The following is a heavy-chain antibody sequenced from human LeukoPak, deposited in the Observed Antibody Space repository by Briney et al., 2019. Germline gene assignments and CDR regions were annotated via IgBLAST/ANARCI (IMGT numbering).Heavy chain of an antibody. V-gene: IGHV1-69*13. CDR3: VRDLGYDVFRGYFDH. Sequence: ASVKVSCKAYGGSFSHYALNWVRQAPGQRLEWMGGIIPKFGIPMYAQNFQGRVTLTADESTTTAYMELSGLTSSDTAVYHCVRDLGYDVFRGYFDHWAQGTLVTVAS. D-gene: IGHD5-12*01. J-gene: IGHJ4*02. CDR1: GGSFSHYA. CDR2: IIPKFGIP.